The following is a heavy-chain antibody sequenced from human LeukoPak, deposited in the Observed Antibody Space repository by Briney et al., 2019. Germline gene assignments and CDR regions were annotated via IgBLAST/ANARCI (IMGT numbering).Heavy chain of an antibody. CDR3: ARAGYTYDQHYYFDY. CDR1: GYTFTDYY. J-gene: IGHJ4*02. V-gene: IGHV1-2*02. D-gene: IGHD5-18*01. CDR2: INPKSGET. Sequence: ASVKVSCKASGYTFTDYYMHWVRQAPGQGLEWKGSINPKSGETNYPRKFQGRVTMTRDTAISTAYMELSRLRSDDTAVYYCARAGYTYDQHYYFDYWGQGTLVTVSS.